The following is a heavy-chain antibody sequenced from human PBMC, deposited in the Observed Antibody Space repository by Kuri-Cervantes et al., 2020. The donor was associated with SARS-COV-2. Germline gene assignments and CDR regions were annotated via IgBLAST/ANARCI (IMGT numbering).Heavy chain of an antibody. J-gene: IGHJ3*02. CDR2: ISYDGSNK. D-gene: IGHD5-18*01. V-gene: IGHV3-30-3*01. CDR3: ARDGYSFGLGPRGAFDI. Sequence: LSLICAASGFTFSRYAMHWVRQAPGKGLEWVAVISYDGSNKYFAEFVKGRFTISRDNSKNTLYLQMSSLRAEDTAVYYCARDGYSFGLGPRGAFDIWGQGTMVTVSS. CDR1: GFTFSRYA.